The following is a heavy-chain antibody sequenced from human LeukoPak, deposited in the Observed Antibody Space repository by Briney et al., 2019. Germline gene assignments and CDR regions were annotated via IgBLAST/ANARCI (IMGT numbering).Heavy chain of an antibody. CDR1: GYTFTGYY. J-gene: IGHJ4*02. Sequence: ASVKVSCKASGYTFTGYYMHWVRQAPGQGLEWMGWIKHNSGGTNYAQKFQGRVTMTRDTSISTAYMELSRLTSDDTAVYYCARDMGKEGATHFDFWGQGTLVTVSS. D-gene: IGHD1-26*01. CDR2: IKHNSGGT. CDR3: ARDMGKEGATHFDF. V-gene: IGHV1-2*02.